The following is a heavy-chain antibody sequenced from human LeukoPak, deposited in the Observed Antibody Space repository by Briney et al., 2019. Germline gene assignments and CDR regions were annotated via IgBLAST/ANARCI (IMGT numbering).Heavy chain of an antibody. Sequence: ASVKVSCKASGGTFSSYAISWVRQAPGQGLEWMGRIIPILSIANYAQKFQGRVTITADKSTSTAYMELSSLRSEDTAVYYCARNLPYDYSNYSHYWGQGTLVTVSS. CDR3: ARNLPYDYSNYSHY. CDR2: IIPILSIA. D-gene: IGHD4-11*01. CDR1: GGTFSSYA. J-gene: IGHJ4*02. V-gene: IGHV1-69*04.